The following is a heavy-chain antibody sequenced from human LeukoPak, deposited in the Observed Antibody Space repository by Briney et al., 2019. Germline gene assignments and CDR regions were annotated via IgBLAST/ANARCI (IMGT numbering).Heavy chain of an antibody. V-gene: IGHV4-4*02. Sequence: SETLSLTCGVSGGSIDSTNYWSWVRQAPGKGLEWIGEIAHDGTRNYNPSLRSRVAMSFDRANNYFSLSLTAVTAADTALYYCTRESRPFCPFAFWGQGVMVTVSS. CDR1: GGSIDSTNY. CDR2: IAHDGTR. D-gene: IGHD2-2*01. CDR3: TRESRPFCPFAF. J-gene: IGHJ4*02.